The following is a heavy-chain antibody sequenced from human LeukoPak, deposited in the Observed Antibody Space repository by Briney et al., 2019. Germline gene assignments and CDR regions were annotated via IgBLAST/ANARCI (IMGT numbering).Heavy chain of an antibody. CDR1: GGSISSSNW. CDR2: IYHSGST. CDR3: ARGPNYGDYGPYFDY. V-gene: IGHV4-4*02. D-gene: IGHD4-17*01. Sequence: SETLSLTCAVSGGSISSSNWWSWVRQPPGRGLEWIGEIYHSGSTNYNPSLKSRVTISVDKSKNQFSLKLSSVTAADTAVYYCARGPNYGDYGPYFDYWGQGTLVTVSS. J-gene: IGHJ4*02.